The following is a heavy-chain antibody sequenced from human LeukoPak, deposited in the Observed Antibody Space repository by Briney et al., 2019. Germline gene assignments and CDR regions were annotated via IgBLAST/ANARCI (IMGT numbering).Heavy chain of an antibody. V-gene: IGHV4-59*01. CDR1: GGSISSYY. CDR3: ARTVTTRAFDI. J-gene: IGHJ3*02. D-gene: IGHD4-17*01. CDR2: IYYSRST. Sequence: SETLSLTCTVSGGSISSYYWSWIRQPPGEGLEWIGYIYYSRSTNYNPSLKSRVTISVDTSKNQFSLKLSSVTAADTAVYYCARTVTTRAFDISGQGTMVTVPS.